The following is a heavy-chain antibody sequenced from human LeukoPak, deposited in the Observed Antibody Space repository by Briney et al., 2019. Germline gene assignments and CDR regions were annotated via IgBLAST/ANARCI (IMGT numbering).Heavy chain of an antibody. CDR2: IYYSGST. CDR3: ARTGYCSSTSCYTASRPYYYYMDV. J-gene: IGHJ6*03. D-gene: IGHD2-2*02. CDR1: GGSISGYY. Sequence: SETLSLTCTVSGGSISGYYWSWIRQPPGKGLEWIGYIYYSGSTNYNPSLKSRVTISVDTSKNQFSLKLSSVTAADTAVYYCARTGYCSSTSCYTASRPYYYYMDVWGKGTTVTVSS. V-gene: IGHV4-59*01.